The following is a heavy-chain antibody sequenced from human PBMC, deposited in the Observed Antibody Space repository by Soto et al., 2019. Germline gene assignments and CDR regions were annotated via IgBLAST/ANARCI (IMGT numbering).Heavy chain of an antibody. D-gene: IGHD2-21*01. CDR1: GGTFSSYT. CDR3: AREGRVVPLLDY. V-gene: IGHV1-69*08. CDR2: IIPILGIA. J-gene: IGHJ4*02. Sequence: QVQLVQSGAEVKKPGSSVKVSCTASGGTFSSYTISWVRQAPGQGLEWMGRIIPILGIANYAQKFQGRVTTTADKSTSTAYMELSRLRSEDTAVYCCAREGRVVPLLDYWGQGTLVTVSS.